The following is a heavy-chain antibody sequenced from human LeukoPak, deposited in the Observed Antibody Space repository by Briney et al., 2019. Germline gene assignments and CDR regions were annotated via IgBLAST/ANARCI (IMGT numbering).Heavy chain of an antibody. Sequence: PGRSLRLSCAVSGFTFSSYGMHWVRQAPGKGLEWVAVISYDGSNKYYADPVKGRFTISRDNSKNTLYLQMNSLRAEDTAVYYCARGPQKLPSGWFDPWGREPWSPSPQ. V-gene: IGHV3-30*03. CDR1: GFTFSSYG. CDR3: ARGPQKLPSGWFDP. CDR2: ISYDGSNK. D-gene: IGHD2-15*01. J-gene: IGHJ5*02.